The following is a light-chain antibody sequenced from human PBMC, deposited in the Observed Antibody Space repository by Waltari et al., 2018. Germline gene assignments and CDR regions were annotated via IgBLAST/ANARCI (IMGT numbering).Light chain of an antibody. J-gene: IGKJ1*01. CDR2: GAS. CDR1: QSVGGT. V-gene: IGKV3-20*01. Sequence: EIVLTQSPGTLSLSPGERATHSCWASQSVGGTLAWYQQKPGQAPRLLIYGASSRATGIPDRFSGSGSGTEFSLTISRLEPEDFAVYYCQHYVRLPATFGQGTKVEIK. CDR3: QHYVRLPAT.